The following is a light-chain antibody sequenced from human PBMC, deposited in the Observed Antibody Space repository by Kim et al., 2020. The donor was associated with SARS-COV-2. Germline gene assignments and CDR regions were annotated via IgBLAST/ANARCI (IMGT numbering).Light chain of an antibody. Sequence: LSPGERATLTCRASQTVSSSYLAWYQQRPGQAPRLLIYGASSRATGIPDRFSGSGSGTDFRLTITRLEPEDFAVYYCQQYGRSVTFGGGTKVDIK. CDR3: QQYGRSVT. CDR1: QTVSSSY. V-gene: IGKV3-20*01. J-gene: IGKJ4*01. CDR2: GAS.